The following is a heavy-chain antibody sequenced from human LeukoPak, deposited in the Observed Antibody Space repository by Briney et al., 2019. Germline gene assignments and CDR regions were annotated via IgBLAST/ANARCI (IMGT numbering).Heavy chain of an antibody. J-gene: IGHJ4*02. CDR2: INHSGST. Sequence: SETLSLTCTVSGGSISSSSYYWGWIRQPPGKGLEWIGEINHSGSTNYNPSLKSRVTISVDTSKNQFSLKLSSVTAADTAVYYCASVDYWGQGTLVTVSS. V-gene: IGHV4-39*07. CDR1: GGSISSSSYY. CDR3: ASVDY.